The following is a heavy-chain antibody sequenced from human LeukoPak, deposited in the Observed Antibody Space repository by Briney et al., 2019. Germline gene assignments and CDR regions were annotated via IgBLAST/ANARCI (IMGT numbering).Heavy chain of an antibody. D-gene: IGHD2/OR15-2a*01. CDR1: GYTFTSYY. J-gene: IGHJ4*02. CDR3: ARHKEVGDYYYFDY. V-gene: IGHV1-46*01. Sequence: ASVKVSCKASGYTFTSYYMHWVRQAPGQGLEWMGIINPSGGSTSYKQKFQGRVTMTRDASTSTVYMELSSLRSQDTAVDYCARHKEVGDYYYFDYWGQGTLVTVSS. CDR2: INPSGGST.